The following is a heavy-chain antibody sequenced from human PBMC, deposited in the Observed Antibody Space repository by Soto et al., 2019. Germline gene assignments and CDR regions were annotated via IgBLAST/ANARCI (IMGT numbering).Heavy chain of an antibody. D-gene: IGHD4-17*01. J-gene: IGHJ4*02. CDR2: ISSTSSFI. CDR3: TSGDSVTTVTTIDY. V-gene: IGHV3-21*02. CDR1: GFTVSSHS. Sequence: VQLVESGGGLVKPGGSLRLSCAASGFTVSSHSMNWVRQAPGKGLEWVSSISSTSSFIYYTDSVKGRFTISRDNAKNSLYLQMNSLRAEDTAVYYCTSGDSVTTVTTIDYWGQGSLVTVSS.